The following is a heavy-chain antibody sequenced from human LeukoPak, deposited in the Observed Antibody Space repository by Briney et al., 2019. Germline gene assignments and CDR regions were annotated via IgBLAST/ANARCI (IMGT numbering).Heavy chain of an antibody. CDR1: GYTFSTYG. D-gene: IGHD1-1*01. CDR3: ARDLSSGGWTLEFDY. CDR2: ISAHSGNT. J-gene: IGHJ4*02. Sequence: ASVKVSFKTSGYTFSTYGITWVRQAPGQGFQWMGWISAHSGNTNYAENFQGRISLTTDTSATTAYMELRSLTSDDTAVYYCARDLSSGGWTLEFDYWGQGSLVTVAS. V-gene: IGHV1-18*01.